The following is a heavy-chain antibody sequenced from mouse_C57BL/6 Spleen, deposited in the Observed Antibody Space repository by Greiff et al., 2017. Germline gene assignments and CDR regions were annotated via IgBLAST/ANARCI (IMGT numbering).Heavy chain of an antibody. Sequence: QVQLQQSGAELVRPGTSVKVSCKASGYAFTNYLIEWVKQRPGQGLEWIGVLNPGSGGTNYNEKFKGKATLTADKSSSTAYMQLSSLTSEDSAVYFCARVEINWYFDVWGTGTTVTVSS. CDR3: ARVEINWYFDV. V-gene: IGHV1-54*01. J-gene: IGHJ1*03. CDR2: LNPGSGGT. CDR1: GYAFTNYL.